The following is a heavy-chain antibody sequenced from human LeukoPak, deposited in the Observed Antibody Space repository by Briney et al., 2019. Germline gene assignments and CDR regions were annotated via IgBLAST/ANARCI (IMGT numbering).Heavy chain of an antibody. D-gene: IGHD6-19*01. CDR2: ISSSGSYI. CDR3: ARSYSSGWYVGDWFDP. CDR1: GFTFSSYS. Sequence: GGSLRLSCAASGFTFSSYSMNWVRQAPGKGLEWVSSISSSGSYIYYADSVKGRFTISRDNAKNSLYLQMNSLRAEDTAVYYCARSYSSGWYVGDWFDPWGQGTLVTVSS. J-gene: IGHJ5*02. V-gene: IGHV3-21*01.